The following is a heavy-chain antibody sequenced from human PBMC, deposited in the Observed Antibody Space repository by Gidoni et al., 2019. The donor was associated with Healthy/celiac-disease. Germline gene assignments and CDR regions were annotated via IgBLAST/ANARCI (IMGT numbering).Heavy chain of an antibody. D-gene: IGHD2-2*01. CDR2: IYWDDDK. V-gene: IGHV2-5*02. CDR3: AHTDHIVVVPAGSVEGAFDI. CDR1: EFSLRTNGVG. J-gene: IGHJ3*02. Sequence: QITLKESGPTLVKPTQTLTLTCTFSEFSLRTNGVGVGWIRQPPGKALEWLALIYWDDDKRYSPSLKSRLTITKDTAKNQVVLTMTNMDPVDTATYYCAHTDHIVVVPAGSVEGAFDIWGQGTMVTVSS.